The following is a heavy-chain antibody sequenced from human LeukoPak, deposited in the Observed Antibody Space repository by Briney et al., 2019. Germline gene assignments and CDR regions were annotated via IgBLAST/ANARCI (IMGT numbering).Heavy chain of an antibody. J-gene: IGHJ4*02. CDR1: GFSFSSYA. Sequence: GGSLRLSCAASGFSFSSYAMAWVRQAPGKGLEWVSGISGSGDGTYYGDSVKGRFTISRDNSKNTLYLQMNSLRAEDTALYYCATRGTDGSGSYYNFWGQGTLVTVSS. V-gene: IGHV3-23*02. CDR3: ATRGTDGSGSYYNF. CDR2: ISGSGDGT. D-gene: IGHD3-10*01.